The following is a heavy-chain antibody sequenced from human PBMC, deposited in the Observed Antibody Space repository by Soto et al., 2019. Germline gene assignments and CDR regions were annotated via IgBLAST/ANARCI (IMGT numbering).Heavy chain of an antibody. V-gene: IGHV4-59*01. CDR3: ASGYYDSSGYYV. D-gene: IGHD3-22*01. CDR2: IYYSGST. J-gene: IGHJ4*02. Sequence: SETLSLTCTVSGGSISSYYWSWIRQPPGKGLEWIGYIYYSGSTNYNPSLKSRVTISVDTSKNQFSLKLSSVTAADTAVYYCASGYYDSSGYYVWGQGTLVTVSS. CDR1: GGSISSYY.